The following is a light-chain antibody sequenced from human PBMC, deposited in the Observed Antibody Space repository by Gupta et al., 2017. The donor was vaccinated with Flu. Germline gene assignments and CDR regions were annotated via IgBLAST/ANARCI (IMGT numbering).Light chain of an antibody. CDR1: TSNIGNQY. Sequence: QSVLTQPPSVSAAPGQKVTISCPGSTSNIGNQYVSWYQQLPGAAPKLLIFENNKRPSGIPDRFSGSKSGTSATLDITGLQTGDEADYYCGTWDNSLSAHWLFGGGTKLTVL. CDR2: ENN. V-gene: IGLV1-51*02. J-gene: IGLJ2*01. CDR3: GTWDNSLSAHWL.